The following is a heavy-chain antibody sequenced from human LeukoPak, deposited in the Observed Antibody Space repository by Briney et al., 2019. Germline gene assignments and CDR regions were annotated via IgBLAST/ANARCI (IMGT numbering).Heavy chain of an antibody. J-gene: IGHJ6*03. V-gene: IGHV3-23*01. CDR2: ISGSGCST. D-gene: IGHD3-3*01. Sequence: GGSLRLSCAASGFTFSSYAMSWVRQAPEKGLEWVSAISGSGCSTYYADSVKGRFTISRHNSKNTLYLQMNSLRAEDTDVYYCAKDMTYYDFWSGYPTTHNYYMDVWGKGTTVTVSS. CDR1: GFTFSSYA. CDR3: AKDMTYYDFWSGYPTTHNYYMDV.